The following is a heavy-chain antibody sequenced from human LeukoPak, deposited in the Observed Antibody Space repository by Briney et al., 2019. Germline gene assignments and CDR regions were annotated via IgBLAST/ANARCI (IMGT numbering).Heavy chain of an antibody. J-gene: IGHJ4*02. CDR2: INTNTRKP. D-gene: IGHD2-2*01. Sequence: GASVKVCCRASGYTFTNYGVNWVRQAPGQGLEWMGWINTNTRKPTYAQGFTGRFVFSLDTSLSTAYLQIRSLKAEDTAVYYCARDKYQLPYEIDYWGQGTLVTVSS. CDR3: ARDKYQLPYEIDY. V-gene: IGHV7-4-1*02. CDR1: GYTFTNYG.